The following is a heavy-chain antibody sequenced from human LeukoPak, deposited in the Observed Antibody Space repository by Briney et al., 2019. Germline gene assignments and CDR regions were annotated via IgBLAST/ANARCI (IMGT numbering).Heavy chain of an antibody. J-gene: IGHJ4*02. V-gene: IGHV3-15*01. CDR2: IKRKTDGGKT. CDR1: GFPFSNAW. D-gene: IGHD3-10*01. Sequence: GGSLSLSCAASGFPFSNAWMSWVRQAPGKGLEWVGRIKRKTDGGKTDYAAPVQGRFSISRDDSENTLYLQMNGLNTEDTAVYYCSTVSPYYGSGTTSPDSWGQGALVVVSS. CDR3: STVSPYYGSGTTSPDS.